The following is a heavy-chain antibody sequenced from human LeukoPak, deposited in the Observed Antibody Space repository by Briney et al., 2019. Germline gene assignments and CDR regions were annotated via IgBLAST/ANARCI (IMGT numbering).Heavy chain of an antibody. CDR2: TYYRSKWYN. CDR3: ARDPSGSSSTVVNWFDP. V-gene: IGHV6-1*01. CDR1: GDSVSSNSAA. D-gene: IGHD6-6*01. J-gene: IGHJ5*02. Sequence: PSQTLSLTCAISGDSVSSNSAAWNWIWQSPSRGLEWLGRTYYRSKWYNDYAVSVKSRITINPDTSKNQFSLQLNSVTPEDTAVYYCARDPSGSSSTVVNWFDPWGQGTLVTVSS.